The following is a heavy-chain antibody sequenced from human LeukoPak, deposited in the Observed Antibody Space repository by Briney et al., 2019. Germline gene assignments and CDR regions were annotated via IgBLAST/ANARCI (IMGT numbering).Heavy chain of an antibody. Sequence: SETLSLTCTVSGGSISSYYWSWIRQPPGKGLEWIGYIYYSGSTNYNPSLKSRVTISVDTSKNQFSLKLSSVTAADTAVYYCARAWLGYYYMDVWGKGTTVTISS. CDR1: GGSISSYY. D-gene: IGHD3-10*01. V-gene: IGHV4-59*01. CDR2: IYYSGST. J-gene: IGHJ6*03. CDR3: ARAWLGYYYMDV.